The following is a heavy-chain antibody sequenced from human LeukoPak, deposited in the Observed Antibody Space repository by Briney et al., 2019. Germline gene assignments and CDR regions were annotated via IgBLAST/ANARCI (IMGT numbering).Heavy chain of an antibody. CDR2: ISAYNGNT. CDR3: ARARWGKDSSSWYPRY. D-gene: IGHD6-13*01. Sequence: ASVKVSCKASGYTFTSYGISWVRQAPGQGLEWMGWISAYNGNTNYAQKLQGRVTMTTDTSTSTAYMELRSLRSDDTAVYYCARARWGKDSSSWYPRYWGQGTLVTVSS. J-gene: IGHJ4*02. CDR1: GYTFTSYG. V-gene: IGHV1-18*01.